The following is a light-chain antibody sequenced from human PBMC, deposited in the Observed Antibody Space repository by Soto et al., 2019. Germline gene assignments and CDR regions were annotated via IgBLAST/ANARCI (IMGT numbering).Light chain of an antibody. Sequence: EVVMTQSPATLSVSPGERATLSCRASQSINRDYLAWYQQKPGQAPRLLIYDASNRATGIPDRFSGSGSGTDFTLTISRLEPEDFAVYYCQQYGSSGTFGQGTKVDIK. CDR3: QQYGSSGT. V-gene: IGKV3-20*01. CDR2: DAS. J-gene: IGKJ1*01. CDR1: QSINRDY.